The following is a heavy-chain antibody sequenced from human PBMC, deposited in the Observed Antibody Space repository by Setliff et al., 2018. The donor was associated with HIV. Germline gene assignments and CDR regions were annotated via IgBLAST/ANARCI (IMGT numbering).Heavy chain of an antibody. CDR2: INHSGRT. J-gene: IGHJ4*02. V-gene: IGHV4-34*01. CDR3: ARGKWLVRSFLFDY. CDR1: GESFSGYD. D-gene: IGHD6-19*01. Sequence: ETLSLTCAVYGESFSGYDWTWIRQPPGEGLEWIGEINHSGRTNYSPSLKSRVTISVDTSKNQFSLRLNSVTAADTAVYYCARGKWLVRSFLFDYWGQGSLVTVSS.